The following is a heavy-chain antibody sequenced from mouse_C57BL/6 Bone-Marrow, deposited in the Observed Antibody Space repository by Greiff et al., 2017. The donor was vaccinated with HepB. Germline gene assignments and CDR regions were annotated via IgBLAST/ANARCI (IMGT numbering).Heavy chain of an antibody. Sequence: QVQLQQPGAELVKPGASVKMSCKASGYTFTSYWITWVKQRPGQGLEWIGDIYPGSGSTNYNEKFKSKATLTVDTSSSTAYMQLSSLTSEDSAVYYCARDGYDVGAMDYWVQGTSVTVSS. J-gene: IGHJ4*01. D-gene: IGHD2-2*01. CDR1: GYTFTSYW. CDR2: IYPGSGST. V-gene: IGHV1-55*01. CDR3: ARDGYDVGAMDY.